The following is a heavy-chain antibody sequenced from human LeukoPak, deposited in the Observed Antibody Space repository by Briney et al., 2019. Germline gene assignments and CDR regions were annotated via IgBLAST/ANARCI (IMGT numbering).Heavy chain of an antibody. D-gene: IGHD2-15*01. CDR1: GGSVSSGSYY. J-gene: IGHJ4*02. CDR3: AREGSWNDY. CDR2: IYYSGST. Sequence: PSETLSLTCTVSGGSVSSGSYYWSWIRQPPGKGLEWIGYIYYSGSTNYNPSLKSRVTISVDTSKNQFSLKLSSVTAADTAVYYCAREGSWNDYWGQGTLVTVSS. V-gene: IGHV4-61*01.